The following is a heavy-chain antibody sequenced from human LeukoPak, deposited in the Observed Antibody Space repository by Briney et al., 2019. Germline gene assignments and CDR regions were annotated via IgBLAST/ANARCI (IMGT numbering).Heavy chain of an antibody. J-gene: IGHJ4*02. CDR2: INHSGSL. V-gene: IGHV4-34*01. CDR3: ARHSPGTGAHYFDY. Sequence: PSETLSLTCAVYGGSFSGYYWSWIRQPPGKGLEWIGEINHSGSLNYNPSLRSRLTISVDTSKNQFSLKLSSVTAADTAVYYCARHSPGTGAHYFDYWGQGTLVTVSS. D-gene: IGHD7-27*01. CDR1: GGSFSGYY.